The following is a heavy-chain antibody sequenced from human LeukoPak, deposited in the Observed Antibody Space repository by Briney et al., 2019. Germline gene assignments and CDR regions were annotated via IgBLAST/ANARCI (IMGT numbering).Heavy chain of an antibody. D-gene: IGHD6-6*01. J-gene: IGHJ6*02. V-gene: IGHV3-53*05. CDR2: IYSGGST. Sequence: GGSLRLSCAASGFTVSSNYMSWDRQAPGKGLEWVSVIYSGGSTYYADSVKGRFTISRDNSKNTLYLQMNSLRSEDTAVYYCARRSSAYYYYGMDVWGQGTTVTVSS. CDR3: ARRSSAYYYYGMDV. CDR1: GFTVSSNY.